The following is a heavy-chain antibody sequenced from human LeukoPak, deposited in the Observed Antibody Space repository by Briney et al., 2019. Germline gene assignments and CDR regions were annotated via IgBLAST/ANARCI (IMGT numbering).Heavy chain of an antibody. CDR3: ARGGYSYYYESSGYYY. V-gene: IGHV1-46*01. CDR1: GYTFTSYY. D-gene: IGHD3-22*01. CDR2: INPSGGST. Sequence: ASVKVSCKASGYTFTSYYMHWVRQAPGQGLEWMGIINPSGGSTSYAQRFQGRVTMTRNTSISTAYMELSSLRSEDTAVYYCARGGYSYYYESSGYYYWGQGTLVTVSS. J-gene: IGHJ4*02.